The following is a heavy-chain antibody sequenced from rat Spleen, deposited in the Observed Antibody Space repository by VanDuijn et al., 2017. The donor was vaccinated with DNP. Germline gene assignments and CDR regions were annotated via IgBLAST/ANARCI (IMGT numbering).Heavy chain of an antibody. J-gene: IGHJ4*01. CDR3: ARHRTTSPYYYVMDA. CDR1: GSSITRNY. CDR2: ISYSGST. Sequence: EVQLQESGPGLVKPSQSLSLTCSVTGSSITRNYRWNWIRKFPGNKMEWIGHISYSGSTSYNPSLKSRISITRDTSKNQFFLQLNSVTTEDTATYYCARHRTTSPYYYVMDAWGQGASVTVSS. D-gene: IGHD1-10*01. V-gene: IGHV3-1*01.